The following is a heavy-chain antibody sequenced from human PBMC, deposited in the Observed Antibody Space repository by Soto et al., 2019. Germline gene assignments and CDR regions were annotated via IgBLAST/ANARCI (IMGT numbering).Heavy chain of an antibody. CDR3: ARLFTYYYDSSGYYYVGDYDY. CDR2: IYYSGST. V-gene: IGHV4-30-4*01. CDR1: GGSISSGDYY. J-gene: IGHJ4*02. D-gene: IGHD3-22*01. Sequence: QVQLQESGPGLVKPSQTLSLTCTVSGGSISSGDYYWSWIRQPPGKGLEWIGYIYYSGSTYYNPSLKSRVTTSVDTSKNQFSLKLSSVTAADTAVYYCARLFTYYYDSSGYYYVGDYDYWGQGTLVTVSS.